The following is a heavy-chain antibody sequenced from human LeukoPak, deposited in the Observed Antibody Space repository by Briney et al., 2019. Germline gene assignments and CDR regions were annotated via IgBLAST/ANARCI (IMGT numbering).Heavy chain of an antibody. CDR1: GGSISSSSYY. CDR2: IYYSGST. V-gene: IGHV4-39*01. Sequence: SETLSLTCTVSGGSISSSSYYWGWIRQPPGKGLEWIGSIYYSGSTYYNPSPKSRVTISVDTSKSQFSLKLSSVTAADTAVYYCAILAVPDFDYWGQGTLVTVSS. CDR3: AILAVPDFDY. J-gene: IGHJ4*02. D-gene: IGHD3-3*02.